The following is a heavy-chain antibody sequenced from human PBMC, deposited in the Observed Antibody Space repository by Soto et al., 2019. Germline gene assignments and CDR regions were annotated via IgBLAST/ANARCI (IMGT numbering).Heavy chain of an antibody. CDR2: ISYSGAT. CDR1: GGSVSGDKNY. V-gene: IGHV4-61*01. Sequence: QVQLQESGPGLVKPSETLSLTCCVSGGSVSGDKNYWSWIRQSPGKGLEWIGFISYSGATIYNPPLNSRLTISVDRSKTQFSLRLSSVTASDTALYYCATSPRFAFDFWGQGTTVIVSS. CDR3: ATSPRFAFDF. D-gene: IGHD3-16*01. J-gene: IGHJ3*01.